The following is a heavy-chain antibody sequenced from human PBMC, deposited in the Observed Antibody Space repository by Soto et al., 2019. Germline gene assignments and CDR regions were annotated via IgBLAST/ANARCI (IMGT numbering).Heavy chain of an antibody. CDR3: ARDRGMTFGGVRSSYYDGMDV. D-gene: IGHD3-16*01. Sequence: QVQLVQSGAEVKKPGASVKVSCKASGDTFTSYGISWVRQAPGQGLEWMGWISAYNGNTNYAQKLQGRVTMTTDTAASTAYMELRSLRSDDTAVYYCARDRGMTFGGVRSSYYDGMDVWGQGTTVTVSS. V-gene: IGHV1-18*01. CDR1: GDTFTSYG. J-gene: IGHJ6*02. CDR2: ISAYNGNT.